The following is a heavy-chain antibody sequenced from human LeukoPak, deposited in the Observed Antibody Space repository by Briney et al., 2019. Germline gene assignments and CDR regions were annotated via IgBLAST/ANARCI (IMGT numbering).Heavy chain of an antibody. D-gene: IGHD6-13*01. CDR2: IYYNGDT. J-gene: IGHJ5*02. CDR1: GGSVSNSLYY. Sequence: SETLSLTCTVSGGSVSNSLYYWSWIRRPPGKGLEWIGYIYYNGDTNYNPSLKSRVIISIDTSSNQFSLRLNSMTAADTAVYYCARDSGSSWYLDGFDPWGQGTLVTVSS. V-gene: IGHV4-61*01. CDR3: ARDSGSSWYLDGFDP.